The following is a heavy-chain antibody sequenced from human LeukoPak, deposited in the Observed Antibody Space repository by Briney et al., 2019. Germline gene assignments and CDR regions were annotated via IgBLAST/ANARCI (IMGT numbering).Heavy chain of an antibody. CDR2: INPNSGGT. CDR1: GYTFTGYY. D-gene: IGHD4-17*01. V-gene: IGHV1-2*02. J-gene: IGHJ2*01. Sequence: ASVKVSCKASGYTFTGYYMHWVRQAPGQGLEWMGWINPNSGGTNHAQKFQGRVTMTRDTSISTAYMELSRLRSDDTAVYYCARTPTVTNWYFDLWGRGTLVTVSS. CDR3: ARTPTVTNWYFDL.